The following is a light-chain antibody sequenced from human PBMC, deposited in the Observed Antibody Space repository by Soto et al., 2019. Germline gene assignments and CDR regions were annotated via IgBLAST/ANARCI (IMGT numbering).Light chain of an antibody. V-gene: IGKV3-15*01. Sequence: EIVLTQSPATLSVSPGETATLSCRASQSVSSSLAWYQQTPGRAPRLLIYGASTRAAGMSARFSGSGSGTEFTLTISSLQSEDFAVYYCQHYNNWPWTFGPGTKVDIK. CDR2: GAS. J-gene: IGKJ1*01. CDR1: QSVSSS. CDR3: QHYNNWPWT.